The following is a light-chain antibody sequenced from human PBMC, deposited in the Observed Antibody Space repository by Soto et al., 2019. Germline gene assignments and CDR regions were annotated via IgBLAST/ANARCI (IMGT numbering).Light chain of an antibody. V-gene: IGKV1-39*01. CDR2: TAS. CDR3: QQSDSLPWT. J-gene: IGKJ1*01. CDR1: QSISNF. Sequence: DIQMTQSPSSLSASVGDRVTITCRASQSISNFLNWYQKKPGKAPKLLIHTASTLQSGVPSTFRGAGSRTHFTLTSSSLQAEDFASYYCQQSDSLPWTFGQGTTVEI.